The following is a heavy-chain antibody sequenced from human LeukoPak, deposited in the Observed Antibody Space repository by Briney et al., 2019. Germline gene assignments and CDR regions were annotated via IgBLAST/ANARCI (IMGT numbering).Heavy chain of an antibody. Sequence: GASVKVSCKASGYTFTSSYMHWVRQAPGQGLEWMGIIDPSGGSTSHAQKFQGRLTMTRDTSTSTVYMELSSLRSEDTAVYYCAKKYNSGGNDYWGRGTLVTVSS. CDR2: IDPSGGST. D-gene: IGHD6-25*01. CDR3: AKKYNSGGNDY. V-gene: IGHV1-46*01. J-gene: IGHJ4*02. CDR1: GYTFTSSY.